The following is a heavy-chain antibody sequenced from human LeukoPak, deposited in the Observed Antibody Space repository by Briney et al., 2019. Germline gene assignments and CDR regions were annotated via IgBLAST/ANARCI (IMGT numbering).Heavy chain of an antibody. V-gene: IGHV3-21*01. Sequence: GGSLRLSCAASGFAFSSYNMNWVRQAPGKGLEWVPSLSSTSNYIYYADSVKGRFTISRDNAKNSLYLQMNSLRAEDTAVYYCARHSDYDHFDYWGQGTLVTVSS. CDR1: GFAFSSYN. D-gene: IGHD5-12*01. J-gene: IGHJ4*02. CDR2: LSSTSNYI. CDR3: ARHSDYDHFDY.